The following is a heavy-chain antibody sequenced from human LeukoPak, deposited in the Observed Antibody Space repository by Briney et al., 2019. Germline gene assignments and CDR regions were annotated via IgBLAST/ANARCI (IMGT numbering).Heavy chain of an antibody. J-gene: IGHJ5*02. D-gene: IGHD6-19*01. Sequence: SETLSLTCTVCGYSICSGYYWSWIRQPAGKGLEGIGRISTSGSTNYNPSLNSRVTMSVHTSKHHFSLKLSSVTAADTAVYYCAKGAGPPWFDPWGEGTLVTVSS. CDR1: GYSICSGYY. V-gene: IGHV4-4*07. CDR3: AKGAGPPWFDP. CDR2: ISTSGST.